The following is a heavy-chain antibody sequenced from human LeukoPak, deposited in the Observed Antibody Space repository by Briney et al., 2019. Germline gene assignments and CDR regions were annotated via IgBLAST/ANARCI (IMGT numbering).Heavy chain of an antibody. CDR3: TRHAAFAEYQSHLTHFDY. CDR2: IYHSGST. J-gene: IGHJ4*02. CDR1: GGSISSYY. D-gene: IGHD2-2*01. V-gene: IGHV4-59*08. Sequence: PSETLSLTCTVSGGSISSYYWSWIRQPPGKRLEWIGYIYHSGSTNYNSSLKSRVTISVDTSKNQFSLKLSSVTAADTAVYYCTRHAAFAEYQSHLTHFDYWGQGTLVTVSS.